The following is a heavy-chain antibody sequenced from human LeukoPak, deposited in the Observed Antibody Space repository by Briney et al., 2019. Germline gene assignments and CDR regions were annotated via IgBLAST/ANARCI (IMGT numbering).Heavy chain of an antibody. D-gene: IGHD3-10*01. CDR2: IYTSGST. Sequence: SETLSLTCTVSGGSISSGSYYWSWIRQPAGKGLEWIGRIYTSGSTHYNPSLKSRVTMTRDTSISTAYMELSRLRSDDTAVYYCARVGRLGYGSGSYYSPDFDYWGQGTLVTVSS. CDR1: GGSISSGSYY. V-gene: IGHV4-61*02. J-gene: IGHJ4*02. CDR3: ARVGRLGYGSGSYYSPDFDY.